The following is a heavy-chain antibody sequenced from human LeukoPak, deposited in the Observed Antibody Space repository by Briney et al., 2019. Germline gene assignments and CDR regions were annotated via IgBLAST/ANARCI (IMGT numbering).Heavy chain of an antibody. V-gene: IGHV4-39*07. D-gene: IGHD6-19*01. Sequence: SETLSLTCTVSGGSISSSSYYWGWIRQPPGKGLEWIGSIYYSGSTYYNPSLKSRVTISVDTSKNQFSLKLSSVTAADTAVYYCARPSGWYGYNFDYWGQGTLVTVSS. CDR2: IYYSGST. J-gene: IGHJ4*02. CDR3: ARPSGWYGYNFDY. CDR1: GGSISSSSYY.